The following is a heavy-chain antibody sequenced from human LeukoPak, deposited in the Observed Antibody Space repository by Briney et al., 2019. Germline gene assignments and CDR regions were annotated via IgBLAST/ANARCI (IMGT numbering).Heavy chain of an antibody. V-gene: IGHV4-59*01. D-gene: IGHD1-1*01. J-gene: IGHJ5*02. Sequence: SETLSLTCTVSGGSIGSYYWSWIRQPPGKGLEWVGYISYSGSTNFNPSLKSQVTISVDTSKNQFSLKLSSVTAADTAVYYCAREGTAGTNLNWFDPWGQGTLVTVSS. CDR3: AREGTAGTNLNWFDP. CDR2: ISYSGST. CDR1: GGSIGSYY.